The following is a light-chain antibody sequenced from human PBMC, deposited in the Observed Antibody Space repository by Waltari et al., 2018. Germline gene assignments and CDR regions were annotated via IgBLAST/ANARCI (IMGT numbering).Light chain of an antibody. V-gene: IGLV1-44*01. CDR2: RND. J-gene: IGLJ3*02. CDR3: ATWDDRMNGHWV. Sequence: QSVLTQSPSASGTPGQRVTISCSGSSSNIGDNVVTWYQPLPGKAPKLLIYRNDQRPSGVPDRFSASKSGTSASLAISGLQSEDEADYYCATWDDRMNGHWVFGGGTKVTVL. CDR1: SSNIGDNV.